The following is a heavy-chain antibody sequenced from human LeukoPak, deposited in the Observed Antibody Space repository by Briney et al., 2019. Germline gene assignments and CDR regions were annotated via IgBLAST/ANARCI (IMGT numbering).Heavy chain of an antibody. Sequence: SETLSLTCTVSGGSISSYYWSWIRQPPGKGLEWSGYIYYSGSTNYNPSLKSRVTISVDTSKNQFSLKLSSVTAADTAVYYCARLNVDTAMVHYWYFDLWGRGTLVTVSS. V-gene: IGHV4-59*01. D-gene: IGHD5-18*01. CDR3: ARLNVDTAMVHYWYFDL. CDR2: IYYSGST. CDR1: GGSISSYY. J-gene: IGHJ2*01.